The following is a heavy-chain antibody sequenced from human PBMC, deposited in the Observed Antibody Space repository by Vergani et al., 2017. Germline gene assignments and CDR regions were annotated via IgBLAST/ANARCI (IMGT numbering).Heavy chain of an antibody. D-gene: IGHD3-10*01. V-gene: IGHV4-38-2*01. CDR1: DSSIMTNPY. J-gene: IGHJ6*02. CDR2: IHHSGDT. Sequence: QVQLQESGPGLVKPSETLTLTCDVSDSSIMTNPYWGWFRQSPGKGLEWIGCIHHSGDTQYNSSLKSRVSISIVSSSKFSLSLTSVTAADTAIYYCARHRGSGSFFPSSYFYEMDVWGQGTTVTVSS. CDR3: ARHRGSGSFFPSSYFYEMDV.